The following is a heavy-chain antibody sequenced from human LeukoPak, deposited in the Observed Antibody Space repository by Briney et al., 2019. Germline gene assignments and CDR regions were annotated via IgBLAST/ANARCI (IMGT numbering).Heavy chain of an antibody. Sequence: GASVKVSCKASGYIFISYYMHWVRQAPGQGLEWMGIINPTGGTTSYAQKFQGRVTMTRDTSTSTVYMELSSLRYEDTAVYYCARGSGGSDLDYWGPGTLATVSS. CDR2: INPTGGTT. CDR3: ARGSGGSDLDY. CDR1: GYIFISYY. D-gene: IGHD3-10*01. V-gene: IGHV1-46*01. J-gene: IGHJ4*02.